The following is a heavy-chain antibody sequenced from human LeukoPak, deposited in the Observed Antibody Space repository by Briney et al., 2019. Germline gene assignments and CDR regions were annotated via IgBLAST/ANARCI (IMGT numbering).Heavy chain of an antibody. CDR3: ARDLRIVGSWYSY. CDR1: GFTFSSYA. V-gene: IGHV3-30-3*01. D-gene: IGHD6-13*01. J-gene: IGHJ4*02. CDR2: ISYDGSNK. Sequence: HPGGSLRLSCAASGFTFSSYAMHWVRQAPGKGLEWVAVISYDGSNKYYADSVKGRFTISRDNSKNTLYLQMNSLRAEDTAVYYCARDLRIVGSWYSYWGQGTLVTVSS.